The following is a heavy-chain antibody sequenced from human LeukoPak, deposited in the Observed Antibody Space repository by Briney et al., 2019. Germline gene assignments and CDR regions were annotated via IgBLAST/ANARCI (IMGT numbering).Heavy chain of an antibody. CDR2: VAYDGSNK. CDR1: GFTFSSYG. CDR3: AKDCTNYCGMDV. J-gene: IGHJ6*02. V-gene: IGHV3-30*18. D-gene: IGHD2-8*01. Sequence: GGSLRLSCAASGFTFSSYGMHWVRQAPGKGLEWMAVVAYDGSNKHYADSVQGRFTISRDNSKNTLYLQMDSLRAEDTAVYYCAKDCTNYCGMDVWGQGTTVTVSS.